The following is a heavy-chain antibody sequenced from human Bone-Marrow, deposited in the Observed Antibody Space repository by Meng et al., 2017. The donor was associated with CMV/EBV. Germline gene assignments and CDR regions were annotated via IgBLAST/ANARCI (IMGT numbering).Heavy chain of an antibody. CDR3: TTDYPNWNYPIDY. CDR1: GFTFSNAW. J-gene: IGHJ4*02. D-gene: IGHD1-7*01. CDR2: IKSKTDVGTT. Sequence: GGSLRLSCAASGFTFSNAWMSWVRQAPGKGLEWVGRIKSKTDVGTTDYAAPVKGRFTISRDDSKNTLYLQMNSLKTEDTAVYYCTTDYPNWNYPIDYWGQGTLVTVSS. V-gene: IGHV3-15*01.